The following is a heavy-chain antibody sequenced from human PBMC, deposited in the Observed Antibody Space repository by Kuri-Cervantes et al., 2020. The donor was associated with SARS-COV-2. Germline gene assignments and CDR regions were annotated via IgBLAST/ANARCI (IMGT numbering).Heavy chain of an antibody. CDR3: ARGCERRTNGVCYGQQPDY. V-gene: IGHV3-30-3*01. J-gene: IGHJ4*02. CDR1: GFTFSSYA. D-gene: IGHD2-8*01. CDR2: ISYDGSNK. Sequence: GESLKISCAASGFTFSSYAMHWVRQAPGKGLEWVAVISYDGSNKYYADSVKGRFTISRDNSKNTLYLQMNSLRAEDTAVYYCARGCERRTNGVCYGQQPDYWGQGTLVTSPQ.